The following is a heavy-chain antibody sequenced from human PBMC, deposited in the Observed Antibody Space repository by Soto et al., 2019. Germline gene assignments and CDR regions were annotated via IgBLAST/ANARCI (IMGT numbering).Heavy chain of an antibody. J-gene: IGHJ6*02. CDR2: IYHSGST. V-gene: IGHV4-4*02. Sequence: SETLSLTCAVSGGSISSSNWWSWVRQPPGKGLEWIGEIYHSGSTNYNPSLKSRVTISVDKSKNQFSLKLSSVTAADTAVYYCARGGGGAVAGNYYYYGMDVWGQGTTVTVSS. CDR1: GGSISSSNW. CDR3: ARGGGGAVAGNYYYYGMDV. D-gene: IGHD6-19*01.